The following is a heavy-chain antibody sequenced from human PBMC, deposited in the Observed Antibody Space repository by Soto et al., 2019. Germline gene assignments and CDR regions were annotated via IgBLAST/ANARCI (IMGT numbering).Heavy chain of an antibody. CDR1: GFTFSSYA. V-gene: IGHV3-30-3*01. Sequence: QVQLVESGGGVVQPGRSLRLSCVASGFTFSSYAMHWVRQAPGKGLEWVAVISYDGSNKYYADSVKGRFTISRDNSKNRLYLQMNSLRGEDTAVYYCARPRGDGNYESSGYHYGGQGSLVTVSS. CDR3: ARPRGDGNYESSGYHY. D-gene: IGHD3-22*01. CDR2: ISYDGSNK. J-gene: IGHJ4*02.